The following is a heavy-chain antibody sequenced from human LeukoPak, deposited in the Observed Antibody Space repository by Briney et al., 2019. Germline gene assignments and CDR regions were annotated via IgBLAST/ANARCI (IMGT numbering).Heavy chain of an antibody. Sequence: GGSLRLSCAASGFTVSSNEMSWVRQAPGKGLEWVPVIYSGGSTYYADSVKGRFTISRDNSKNTLYLQMNSLRAEDTAVYYCARGIAAAGTGDAFDIWGQGTMVTVSS. J-gene: IGHJ3*02. D-gene: IGHD6-13*01. CDR3: ARGIAAAGTGDAFDI. CDR1: GFTVSSNE. V-gene: IGHV3-53*01. CDR2: IYSGGST.